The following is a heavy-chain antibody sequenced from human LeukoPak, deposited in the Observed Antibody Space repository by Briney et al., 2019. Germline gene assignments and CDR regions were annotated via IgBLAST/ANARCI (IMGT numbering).Heavy chain of an antibody. J-gene: IGHJ4*02. Sequence: SETLSLTCTVSGYSISSGYYWGWIRQPPGKGLEWIGTIYHSGSTSYNPSLKSRVTISVGTSKNQFSLKLGSVTAADTAVYYCAAFTSWFDYWGQGTLVTVSS. CDR2: IYHSGST. V-gene: IGHV4-38-2*02. D-gene: IGHD2-2*01. CDR1: GYSISSGYY. CDR3: AAFTSWFDY.